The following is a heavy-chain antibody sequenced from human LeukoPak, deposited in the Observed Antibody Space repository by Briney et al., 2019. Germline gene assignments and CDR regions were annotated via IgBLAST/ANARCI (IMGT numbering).Heavy chain of an antibody. CDR3: ARSSRVDY. Sequence: GGSLRLSCAASGFTFSSYAMHWVRQAPGKGLEWVAVLSYDENNRYYADSVKGRFTISRDNAKNSLYLQMNSLRAEDTAVYYCARSSRVDYWGQGTLVTVSS. J-gene: IGHJ4*02. V-gene: IGHV3-30-3*01. CDR1: GFTFSSYA. CDR2: LSYDENNR. D-gene: IGHD3-10*01.